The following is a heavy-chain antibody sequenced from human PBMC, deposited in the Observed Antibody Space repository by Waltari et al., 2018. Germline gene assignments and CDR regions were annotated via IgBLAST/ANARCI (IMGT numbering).Heavy chain of an antibody. V-gene: IGHV4-59*01. Sequence: QVQLQESGPGLVKPLETLSLTCTVSGGSISSYSWTWVRQPPGKGLEWIGNVYRSGSTESNPSLKSRVTMSVDTSKNQFSLKLSSVTAADTAVYYCAKVWKNYRTDYWGQGTLVTVSS. J-gene: IGHJ4*02. D-gene: IGHD1-7*01. CDR1: GGSISSYS. CDR3: AKVWKNYRTDY. CDR2: VYRSGST.